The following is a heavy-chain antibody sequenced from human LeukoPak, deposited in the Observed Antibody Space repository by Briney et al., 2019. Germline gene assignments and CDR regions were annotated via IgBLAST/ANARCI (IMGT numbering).Heavy chain of an antibody. CDR2: INSDGSST. CDR1: GFTFSSHW. V-gene: IGHV3-74*01. D-gene: IGHD6-13*01. J-gene: IGHJ4*02. Sequence: GGSLRLSCAASGFTFSSHWMHWVRQAPGKGLVWVSRINSDGSSTTYADSVKGRFTISGDNAKNTLYLQMNSLRAEDTAVYYCARGLRGYSSYCKDYWGQGTLVTVSS. CDR3: ARGLRGYSSYCKDY.